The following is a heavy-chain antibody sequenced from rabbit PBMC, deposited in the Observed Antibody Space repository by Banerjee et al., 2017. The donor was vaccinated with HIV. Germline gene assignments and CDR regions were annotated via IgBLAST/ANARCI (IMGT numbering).Heavy chain of an antibody. J-gene: IGHJ3*01. D-gene: IGHD6-1*01. Sequence: QSLEESGGDLVKPGASLTLTCTASGFSFSSSYYMCWVRQAPGKGLEWIGCIYTGSSGSTYYASWAKGRFTISKTSSTTVTLQMTSLTAADTATYFCARNNYVYDGTITRLDLWGPGTLVTVS. CDR1: GFSFSSSYY. V-gene: IGHV1S40*01. CDR3: ARNNYVYDGTITRLDL. CDR2: IYTGSSGST.